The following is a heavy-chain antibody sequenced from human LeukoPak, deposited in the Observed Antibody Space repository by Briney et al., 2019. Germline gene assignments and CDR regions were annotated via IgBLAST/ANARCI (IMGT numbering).Heavy chain of an antibody. CDR1: GFTFSSYG. CDR2: IKSKTDGGTT. Sequence: GGSLRLSCAASGFTFSSYGMHWVRQAPGKGLEWVGRIKSKTDGGTTDYAAPVKGRFTISRDDSRNMLYLQMNSLKTEDTAVYYCTTDGGITVRPLFDYWGQGTLVTVSS. J-gene: IGHJ4*02. CDR3: TTDGGITVRPLFDY. D-gene: IGHD1-14*01. V-gene: IGHV3-15*01.